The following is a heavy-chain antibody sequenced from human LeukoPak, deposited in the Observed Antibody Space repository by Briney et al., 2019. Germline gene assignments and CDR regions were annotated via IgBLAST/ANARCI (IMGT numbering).Heavy chain of an antibody. D-gene: IGHD2-2*01. CDR3: ARGVGYCSSTSCYAGTYYYYGMDV. Sequence: SETLSLTCTVSGGSLSSGSYYWRWLRQPPGRGLEWIGYIYYSGSTNYNPSLKSRVTISLDTAKDQFSLKLSSVTAADTAVYYCARGVGYCSSTSCYAGTYYYYGMDVWGKGTTVTVSS. CDR2: IYYSGST. J-gene: IGHJ6*04. V-gene: IGHV4-61*01. CDR1: GGSLSSGSYY.